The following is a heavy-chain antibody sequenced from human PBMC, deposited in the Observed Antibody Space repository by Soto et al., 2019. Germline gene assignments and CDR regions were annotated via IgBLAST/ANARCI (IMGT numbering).Heavy chain of an antibody. CDR2: ISAYNGNT. D-gene: IGHD6-6*01. CDR3: ARDRGRTAARPSSDY. CDR1: GYTFTSYG. J-gene: IGHJ4*02. Sequence: ASVKVSCKASGYTFTSYGISWVRQAPGQGLEWMGWISAYNGNTNYAQKLQGRVTMTTDTSTSTAYMELRSLRSDDTAVYYCARDRGRTAARPSSDYWGQGTLVTVSS. V-gene: IGHV1-18*01.